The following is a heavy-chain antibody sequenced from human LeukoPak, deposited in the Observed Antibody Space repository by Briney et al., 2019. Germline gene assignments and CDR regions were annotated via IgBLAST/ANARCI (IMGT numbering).Heavy chain of an antibody. D-gene: IGHD6-25*01. CDR1: GFTFSSYS. J-gene: IGHJ4*02. CDR2: ISYGGSNK. Sequence: GGSLRLSCAASGFTFSSYSMNWVRQAPGKGLEWVAVISYGGSNKYYADSVKGRFTISRDNSKNTLYLQMNSLRAEDTAVYYCAKEKKQRGGYFDFWGQGTLVPVSS. V-gene: IGHV3-30*18. CDR3: AKEKKQRGGYFDF.